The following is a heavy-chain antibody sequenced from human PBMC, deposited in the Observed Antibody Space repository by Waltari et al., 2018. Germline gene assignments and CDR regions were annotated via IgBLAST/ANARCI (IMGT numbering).Heavy chain of an antibody. CDR2: IKGDGRER. V-gene: IGHV3-7*03. J-gene: IGHJ4*02. CDR3: ARGSGWVFDY. Sequence: EVQLVESGGGLVQPGGSLRLSCAASGFTFSNNWMAWVRPAPGKGREWVAIIKGDGRERHYVDSVKGRFTISRDNPKNSQYLQMNSLRADDTAVYYCARGSGWVFDYWGQGTVVTVSS. D-gene: IGHD6-19*01. CDR1: GFTFSNNW.